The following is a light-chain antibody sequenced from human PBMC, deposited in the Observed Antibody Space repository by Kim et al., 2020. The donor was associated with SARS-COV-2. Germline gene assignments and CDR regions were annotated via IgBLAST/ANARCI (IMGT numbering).Light chain of an antibody. V-gene: IGKV3-11*01. CDR2: DAS. Sequence: EIMLTQSPATLSLSPGERATLSCRASQSISSYLAWYQQKPGQAPRLLIYDASNRATGIPARFSGSGSGTDFTLTISSLEPGDFAVYYCQHRSNWPMYTFGQGTKLEIK. CDR3: QHRSNWPMYT. CDR1: QSISSY. J-gene: IGKJ2*01.